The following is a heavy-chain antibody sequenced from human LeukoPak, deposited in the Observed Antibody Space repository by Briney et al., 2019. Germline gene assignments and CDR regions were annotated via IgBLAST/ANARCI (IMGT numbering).Heavy chain of an antibody. CDR2: ISGDGGST. J-gene: IGHJ6*02. D-gene: IGHD5-24*01. Sequence: GSLRLSCAASGFTFDDYAMHWVRQAPGKGLEWDSLISGDGGSTYYADSVKGRFTISRDNSKKSLYLQMNSLRSEDTALYYCAKVEMATWYYYYGMDVWGQGTAVTVSS. CDR3: AKVEMATWYYYYGMDV. CDR1: GFTFDDYA. V-gene: IGHV3-43*02.